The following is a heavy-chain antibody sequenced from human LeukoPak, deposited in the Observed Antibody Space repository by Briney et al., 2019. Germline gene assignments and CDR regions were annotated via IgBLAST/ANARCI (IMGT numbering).Heavy chain of an antibody. Sequence: RSSETLSLTCAVYGGSFSGYYWSWIRQPPGKGLEWIGEINHSGSTNYNPSLKSRVTISVDTSKNQFSLKLSSVTAADTAVYYCARGPRGDGRMTPTVTTETPSGYGMDVWGQGTTVTVSS. CDR2: INHSGST. J-gene: IGHJ6*02. CDR1: GGSFSGYY. D-gene: IGHD4-17*01. V-gene: IGHV4-34*01. CDR3: ARGPRGDGRMTPTVTTETPSGYGMDV.